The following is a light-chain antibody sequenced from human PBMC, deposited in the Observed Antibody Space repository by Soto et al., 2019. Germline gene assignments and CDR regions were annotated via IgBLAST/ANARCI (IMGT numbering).Light chain of an antibody. CDR1: QSISSY. J-gene: IGKJ1*01. Sequence: DIEMTQSPSSLSASVGDRVTITCRASQSISSYLNWYQQKPGNAPNLLIYAAYTLQSGFPSRFSAYGSERDFTLTISNLQAEDFATYDCQQSYTTPRTLGQGTKVEV. CDR2: AAY. V-gene: IGKV1-39*01. CDR3: QQSYTTPRT.